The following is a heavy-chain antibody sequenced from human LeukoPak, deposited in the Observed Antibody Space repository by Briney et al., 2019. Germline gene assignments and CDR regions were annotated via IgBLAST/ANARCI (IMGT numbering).Heavy chain of an antibody. V-gene: IGHV4-4*02. J-gene: IGHJ5*01. CDR2: IYHSGST. CDR3: ARVRITMIVVVITGWFDY. Sequence: GTLSLTCAVSGGSISSSNWWSWVRQPPGKGLEWIGEIYHSGSTNYNPSLKSRVTISVDKSKNQFSLKLSSVTAADTAVYYCARVRITMIVVVITGWFDYWGQGTLVTVSS. D-gene: IGHD3-22*01. CDR1: GGSISSSNW.